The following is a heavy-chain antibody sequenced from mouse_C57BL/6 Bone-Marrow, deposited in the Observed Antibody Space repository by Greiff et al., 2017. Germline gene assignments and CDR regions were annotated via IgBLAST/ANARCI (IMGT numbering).Heavy chain of an antibody. J-gene: IGHJ1*03. CDR2: IYPGSGST. V-gene: IGHV1-55*01. Sequence: QVQLQQSGAELVKPGASVKMSCKASGYTFTSYWITWVKQRPGQGLEWIGDIYPGSGSTNYDEKFKSKATLTVDTSSSTAYMQLSSLTSEDSAVYDCARPYYSNYWYFDVWGTGTTVTVSS. CDR3: ARPYYSNYWYFDV. D-gene: IGHD2-5*01. CDR1: GYTFTSYW.